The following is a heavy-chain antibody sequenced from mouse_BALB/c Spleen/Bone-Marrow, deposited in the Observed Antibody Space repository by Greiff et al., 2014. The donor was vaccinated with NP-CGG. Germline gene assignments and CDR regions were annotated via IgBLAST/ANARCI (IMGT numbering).Heavy chain of an antibody. CDR1: GFAFSSYD. Sequence: EVKLEESGGGLVKPGGSLKLSYAASGFAFSSYDMSWVRQTPEKRLEWVAYISHGGGTTYYSDTVKGRFTISRDNAKNTLYLQMSSLKSEDTAIYYCTRHGGYYPYYYAMDYWGQGTSVTVSS. D-gene: IGHD2-3*01. J-gene: IGHJ4*01. CDR2: ISHGGGTT. V-gene: IGHV5-12-1*01. CDR3: TRHGGYYPYYYAMDY.